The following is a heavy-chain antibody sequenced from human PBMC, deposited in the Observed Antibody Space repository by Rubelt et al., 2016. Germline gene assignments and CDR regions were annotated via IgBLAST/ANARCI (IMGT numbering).Heavy chain of an antibody. V-gene: IGHV1-3*01. J-gene: IGHJ3*02. CDR2: IYGGSGNK. D-gene: IGHD3-10*01. CDR1: GYSFPIYA. Sequence: QVQLVQSGAEVKKPGASGNISCKASGYSFPIYAMHWVRQAPGQSLEWMGWIYGGSGNKRNSQKFQGRVTITRDTSASTAYMGVTSLRSEDTAVYYCARTSGGVFDTWGQGTMVAVSS. CDR3: ARTSGGVFDT.